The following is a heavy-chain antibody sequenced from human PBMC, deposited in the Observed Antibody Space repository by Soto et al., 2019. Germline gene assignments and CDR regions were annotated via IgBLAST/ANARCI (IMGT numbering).Heavy chain of an antibody. V-gene: IGHV3-11*06. D-gene: IGHD3-3*01. Sequence: QVQLVESGGGLVKPGGSLRLSCAASGFTFSDYYMSWIRQAPGKGLEWVSYISSSSSYTNYADSVKGRFTISRDNAKNPLYLQMNSLRAEDTAVYYCARRGDYDLGGYYFDYWGQGTLVTVSS. CDR3: ARRGDYDLGGYYFDY. J-gene: IGHJ4*02. CDR2: ISSSSSYT. CDR1: GFTFSDYY.